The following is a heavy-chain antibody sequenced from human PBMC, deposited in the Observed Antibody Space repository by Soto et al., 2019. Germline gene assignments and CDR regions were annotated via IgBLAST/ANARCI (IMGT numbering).Heavy chain of an antibody. V-gene: IGHV1-18*01. D-gene: IGHD3-3*01. CDR1: GYTFTSYG. Sequence: GASVKVSCKASGYTFTSYGISWVRQAPGQGLEWMGWISAYNGNTNYAQKLQGRVTMTTDTSTSTAYMELRSLRSDDTAVYYCARVQGAYYDFWSGPINTASYYYYGMDVWGQGTTVTVYS. J-gene: IGHJ6*02. CDR3: ARVQGAYYDFWSGPINTASYYYYGMDV. CDR2: ISAYNGNT.